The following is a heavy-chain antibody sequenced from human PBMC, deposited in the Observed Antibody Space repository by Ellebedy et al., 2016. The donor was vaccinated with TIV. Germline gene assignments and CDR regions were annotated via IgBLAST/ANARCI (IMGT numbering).Heavy chain of an antibody. CDR3: AKDFGTFGGVISYYYYYYGMDV. D-gene: IGHD3-16*02. Sequence: GESLKISXAASGFTFSSYGMHWVRQAPGKGLEWVAVISYDGSNKYYADSVKGRFTISRDNSKNTLYLQMNSLRAEDTAVYYCAKDFGTFGGVISYYYYYYGMDVWGQGTTVTVSS. V-gene: IGHV3-30*18. CDR1: GFTFSSYG. CDR2: ISYDGSNK. J-gene: IGHJ6*02.